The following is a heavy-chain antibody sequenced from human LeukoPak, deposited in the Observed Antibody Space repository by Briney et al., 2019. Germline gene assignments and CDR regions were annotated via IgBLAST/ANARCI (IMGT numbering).Heavy chain of an antibody. CDR1: GFTFSSYA. J-gene: IGHJ4*02. CDR3: AKSVYDSSSWYYFDY. V-gene: IGHV3-23*01. Sequence: PGGSLRLSGEASGFTFSSYAMSWVRPAPGKGLQWVSAISGSGGSTYYAASVKGRFTISRDNSKNTLYLQMNSLRAEDTAVYYCAKSVYDSSSWYYFDYWGQGTLVTVSS. CDR2: ISGSGGST. D-gene: IGHD6-13*01.